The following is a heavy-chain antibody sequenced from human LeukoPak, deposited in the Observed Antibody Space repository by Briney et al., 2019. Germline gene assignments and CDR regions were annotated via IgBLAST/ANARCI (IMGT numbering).Heavy chain of an antibody. Sequence: GESLKISCKCSGYSFTSYWIGWVRQMPGKGLEWMGIIYPGDSDTRYSPSFQGQVTISADKSISTAYLQWSSLKASDTAMYYCARRGDSNNNWFDPWGQGTLVTVSS. D-gene: IGHD4-11*01. J-gene: IGHJ5*02. V-gene: IGHV5-51*01. CDR2: IYPGDSDT. CDR1: GYSFTSYW. CDR3: ARRGDSNNNWFDP.